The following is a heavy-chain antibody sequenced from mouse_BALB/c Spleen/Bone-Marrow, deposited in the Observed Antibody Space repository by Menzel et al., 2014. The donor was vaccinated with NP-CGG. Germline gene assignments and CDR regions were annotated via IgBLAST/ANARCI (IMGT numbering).Heavy chain of an antibody. J-gene: IGHJ4*01. CDR3: TRYPYYYGSRNYYAMDY. CDR2: IYPGNSDT. V-gene: IGHV1-5*01. CDR1: GYTFISYW. D-gene: IGHD1-1*01. Sequence: EVQLQQSGTVLARPGASVKMSCKASGYTFISYWMHWVKQRPGQGLEWIGAIYPGNSDTSYNQKFKGKAKLTAVTSTSTAYMELSSLTNEDSAVYYCTRYPYYYGSRNYYAMDYWGQGTSVTVSS.